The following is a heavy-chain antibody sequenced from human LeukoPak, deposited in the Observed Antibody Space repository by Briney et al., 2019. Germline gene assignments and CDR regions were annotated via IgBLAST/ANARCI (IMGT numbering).Heavy chain of an antibody. CDR3: ARDHSKAVAEYYFDY. J-gene: IGHJ4*02. V-gene: IGHV1-46*01. CDR2: INPSGGST. Sequence: ASVKVSCKASGYTFTGYYMHWVRQAPGQGLEWMGIINPSGGSTSYAQKFQGRVTMTRDTSTSTVYMELSSLRSEDTAVYYCARDHSKAVAEYYFDYWGQGTLVTVSS. CDR1: GYTFTGYY. D-gene: IGHD6-19*01.